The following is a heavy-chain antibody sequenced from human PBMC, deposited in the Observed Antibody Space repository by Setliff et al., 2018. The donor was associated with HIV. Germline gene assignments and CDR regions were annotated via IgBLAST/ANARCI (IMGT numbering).Heavy chain of an antibody. J-gene: IGHJ3*01. Sequence: SETLSLTCSVSGVSVGSGDYYWHWIRQHPEKALEWIGYIFHSGDTYYNPSLKSRISMSVDTSKNQFSLELTSLTAADTAVYYCARGWGHDGFDFWGQGTMVTVSS. CDR3: ARGWGHDGFDF. CDR2: IFHSGDT. D-gene: IGHD7-27*01. CDR1: GVSVGSGDYY. V-gene: IGHV4-31*03.